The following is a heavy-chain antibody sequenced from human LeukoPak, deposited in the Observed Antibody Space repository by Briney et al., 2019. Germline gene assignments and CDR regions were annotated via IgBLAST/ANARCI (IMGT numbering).Heavy chain of an antibody. J-gene: IGHJ4*02. V-gene: IGHV3-23*01. Sequence: GGSLRLSCAASGFTFSSYAMSWVRQAPGKGLEWVSAISGSGGSTYYADSARGRFTISRDNSKNTLYLQMNSLRAEDTAVYYCARVDTAMVFDYWGQGTLVTVSS. CDR2: ISGSGGST. D-gene: IGHD5-18*01. CDR3: ARVDTAMVFDY. CDR1: GFTFSSYA.